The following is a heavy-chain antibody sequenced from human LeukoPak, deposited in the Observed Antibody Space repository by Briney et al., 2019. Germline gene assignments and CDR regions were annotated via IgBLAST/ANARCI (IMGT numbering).Heavy chain of an antibody. CDR1: GCTFDDYG. Sequence: PGGSLRLSCAASGCTFDDYGMSWVRHAPGKGLEWVSGINWNGGSTGYADSVKGRFTISRDNAKNSLYLQMNSLRAEDTALYHCARDLMVPHKWLPKYSWFDPWGQGTLVTVSS. J-gene: IGHJ5*02. CDR3: ARDLMVPHKWLPKYSWFDP. CDR2: INWNGGST. D-gene: IGHD3-22*01. V-gene: IGHV3-20*01.